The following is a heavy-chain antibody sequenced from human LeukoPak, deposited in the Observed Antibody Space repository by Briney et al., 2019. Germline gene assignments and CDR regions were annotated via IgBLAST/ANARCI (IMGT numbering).Heavy chain of an antibody. CDR3: EKGQVGATLHAFDI. CDR2: IIDSGNSI. Sequence: GGSLRLSCAASGFTFSSCAMSWVRQAPGKGLEWVSTIIDSGNSIYYADSAEGRFTISRDNSKNTLYLQMNSLRAGDTAVYYCEKGQVGATLHAFDIWGQGTMVTVSS. D-gene: IGHD1-26*01. V-gene: IGHV3-23*01. CDR1: GFTFSSCA. J-gene: IGHJ3*02.